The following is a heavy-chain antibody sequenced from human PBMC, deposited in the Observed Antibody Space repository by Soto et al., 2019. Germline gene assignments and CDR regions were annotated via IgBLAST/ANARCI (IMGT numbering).Heavy chain of an antibody. V-gene: IGHV4-34*01. Sequence: SETLSLTCAVYGGSFSGYYWSLIRQPPGKGLEWIGESNHSGSTKYNPSLKSRVTISVDTSKNQFSLKLSSVTAADTAVYYCARGPRFLEWFFDYSGQGTLVTVSS. D-gene: IGHD3-3*01. CDR1: GGSFSGYY. CDR2: SNHSGST. CDR3: ARGPRFLEWFFDY. J-gene: IGHJ4*02.